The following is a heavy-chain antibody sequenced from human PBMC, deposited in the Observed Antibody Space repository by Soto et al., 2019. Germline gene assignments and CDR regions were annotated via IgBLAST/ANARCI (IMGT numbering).Heavy chain of an antibody. J-gene: IGHJ6*03. V-gene: IGHV3-48*01. CDR2: ISSSSSTI. CDR3: ARGAPDDYSNYGSYYYMDV. Sequence: PGGSLRLSCAASGFTFSSYSMNWVRQAPGKGLEWVSYISSSSSTIYYADSVKGRFTISRDNAKNSLYLQMNSLRAEDTAVYYCARGAPDDYSNYGSYYYMDVWGKGTTVTVSS. D-gene: IGHD4-4*01. CDR1: GFTFSSYS.